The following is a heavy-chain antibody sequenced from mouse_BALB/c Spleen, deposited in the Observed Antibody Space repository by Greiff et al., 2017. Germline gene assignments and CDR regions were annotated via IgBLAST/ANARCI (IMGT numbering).Heavy chain of an antibody. J-gene: IGHJ3*01. CDR3: ASAPDCCGSSSFAY. Sequence: EVKLVESGGGLVQPGGSLKLSCAASGFTFSSYGMSWVRQTPDKRLELVATINSNGGSTYYPDSVKGRFTITRDKAKNTLYLQMSSLKSEDTAMYYCASAPDCCGSSSFAYWGQGTLVTVSA. CDR2: INSNGGST. V-gene: IGHV5-6-3*01. D-gene: IGHD1-1*01. CDR1: GFTFSSYG.